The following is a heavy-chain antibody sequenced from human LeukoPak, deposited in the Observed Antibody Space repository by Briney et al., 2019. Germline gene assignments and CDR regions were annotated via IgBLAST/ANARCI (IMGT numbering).Heavy chain of an antibody. J-gene: IGHJ3*02. Sequence: GRSLRLSCAASGFTFSSYAMSWVRQAPGKGLEWVSAISGSGGSTYYADSVKGRFTISRDNSKNTLYLQMNSLRAEDTAVYYCAKDSVKTMVSMVDAFDIWGQGTMVTVSS. CDR2: ISGSGGST. V-gene: IGHV3-23*01. CDR3: AKDSVKTMVSMVDAFDI. D-gene: IGHD3-10*01. CDR1: GFTFSSYA.